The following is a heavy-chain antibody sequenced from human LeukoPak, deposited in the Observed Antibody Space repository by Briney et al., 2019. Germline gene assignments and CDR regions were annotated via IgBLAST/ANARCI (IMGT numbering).Heavy chain of an antibody. V-gene: IGHV1-69*13. J-gene: IGHJ6*03. CDR3: ARAGGTIWYYYYMDV. CDR2: IIPIFGTA. D-gene: IGHD3-3*01. Sequence: GASVKVSCKAFGGTFSSYAISWVRQAPGQGLEWMGGIIPIFGTANYAQKFQGRVTITADESTSTAYMELSSLRSDDTAVYYCARAGGTIWYYYYMDVWGKGTTVTVSS. CDR1: GGTFSSYA.